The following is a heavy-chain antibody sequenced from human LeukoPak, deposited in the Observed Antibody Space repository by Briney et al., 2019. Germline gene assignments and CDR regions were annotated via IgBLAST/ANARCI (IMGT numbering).Heavy chain of an antibody. D-gene: IGHD3-10*01. CDR2: ISYDGSNK. J-gene: IGHJ4*02. CDR1: GFTFSSYG. Sequence: GGSLRLSCAAPGFTFSSYGMHWVRQAPGKGLEWVAVISYDGSNKYYADSVKGRFTISRDNSKNTLYLQMNSLRAEDTAVYYCAKDHPGDRDYWGQGTLVTVSS. V-gene: IGHV3-30*18. CDR3: AKDHPGDRDY.